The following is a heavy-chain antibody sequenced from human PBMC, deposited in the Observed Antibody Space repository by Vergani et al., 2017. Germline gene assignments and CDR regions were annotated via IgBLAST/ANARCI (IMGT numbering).Heavy chain of an antibody. Sequence: QVQLQESGPGLVKPSETLSLTCTVSGGSISSYYWSWIRKPAGKGLEWIGRIYTSGSTNYNPSLKSRVTMSVDTSKNQFSLKLSSVTAADTAVYYCARVIVGYGSVSNKFYPWGQGTLVTVSS. CDR1: GGSISSYY. CDR3: ARVIVGYGSVSNKFYP. J-gene: IGHJ5*02. V-gene: IGHV4-4*07. D-gene: IGHD3-10*01. CDR2: IYTSGST.